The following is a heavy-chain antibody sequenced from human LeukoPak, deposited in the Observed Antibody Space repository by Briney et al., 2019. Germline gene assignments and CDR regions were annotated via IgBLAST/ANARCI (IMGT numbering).Heavy chain of an antibody. CDR2: INHSGTT. CDR1: GGSFSDYY. CDR3: ASHYSSGSYRYTGSFDS. V-gene: IGHV4-34*01. J-gene: IGHJ4*02. Sequence: PETLSLTCAVYGGSFSDYYWSWIRHPPGKGLEWIGEINHSGTTNYSPSLKSRVSISVDTSKNQFSLKLNSVTAADAAMYYCASHYSSGSYRYTGSFDSWGQGMLVNVSS. D-gene: IGHD3-16*02.